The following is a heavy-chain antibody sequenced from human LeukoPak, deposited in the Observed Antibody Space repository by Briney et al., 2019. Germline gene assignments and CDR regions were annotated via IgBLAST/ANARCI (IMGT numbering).Heavy chain of an antibody. D-gene: IGHD5-24*01. CDR2: INPNSGGT. J-gene: IGHJ5*02. Sequence: ASVKVSCKASGYTFTGYYMHWVRQARGQGLEWRGWINPNSGGTNYAQKFQGRVTMTRDTSISTAYMQLSSLRSDDTAVYYCARDFRDGLNWFDPWGQGTLVTVSS. CDR1: GYTFTGYY. V-gene: IGHV1-2*02. CDR3: ARDFRDGLNWFDP.